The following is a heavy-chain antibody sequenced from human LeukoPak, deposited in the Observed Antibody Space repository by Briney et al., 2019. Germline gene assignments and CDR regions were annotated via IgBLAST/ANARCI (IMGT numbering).Heavy chain of an antibody. CDR3: TRDSPGVALVAATDPFEY. Sequence: ASVKVSCKASGYIFTSYGIGWVRQAPGQGLEWMGWISAYNGNTKYAQKLQGRVTMTTDTSTSTSYMELRSLRSDDTAVYYCTRDSPGVALVAATDPFEYWGQGTLVTVSS. CDR2: ISAYNGNT. V-gene: IGHV1-18*01. D-gene: IGHD2-15*01. CDR1: GYIFTSYG. J-gene: IGHJ4*02.